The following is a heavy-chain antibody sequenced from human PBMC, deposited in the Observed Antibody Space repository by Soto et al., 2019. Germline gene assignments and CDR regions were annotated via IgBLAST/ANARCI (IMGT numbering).Heavy chain of an antibody. V-gene: IGHV4-59*01. CDR3: ARAGNFWSYYYGMDV. D-gene: IGHD3-3*01. J-gene: IGHJ6*02. CDR2: IYYSGST. Sequence: SETLSLTCTVSGGSISSYYWSWIRQPPGKGLEWIGYIYYSGSTNYNPSLKSRVTISVDTSKNQFSLKLSSVTAADTAVYYCARAGNFWSYYYGMDVWGQGTTVTVSS. CDR1: GGSISSYY.